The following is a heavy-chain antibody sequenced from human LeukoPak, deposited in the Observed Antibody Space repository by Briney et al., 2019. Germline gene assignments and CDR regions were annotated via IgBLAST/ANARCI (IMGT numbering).Heavy chain of an antibody. V-gene: IGHV3-74*01. D-gene: IGHD2-2*02. Sequence: GGSLRLSCAASGFTFSSYWMHWVRQAPGKGLVGVSRINSDGSSTSYADSVKGRFTISRDNAKNTLYLQMNSLRAEDTAVYYCARIPDDYYCGMDVWGQGTTVTVSS. CDR3: ARIPDDYYCGMDV. CDR2: INSDGSST. J-gene: IGHJ6*02. CDR1: GFTFSSYW.